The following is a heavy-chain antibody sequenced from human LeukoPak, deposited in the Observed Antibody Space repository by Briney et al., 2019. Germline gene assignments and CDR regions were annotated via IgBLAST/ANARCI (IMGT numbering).Heavy chain of an antibody. CDR2: INHSGST. CDR1: AGSFSGYY. D-gene: IGHD2/OR15-2a*01. V-gene: IGHV4-34*01. CDR3: AIATYAQGDV. Sequence: SETLSLTCAVYAGSFSGYYWSWIRQPPGKGLEWIGEINHSGSTNYNPSLKNRVTISVDTSKNQFSLKLSSVTAADTAVYYCAIATYAQGDVWGQGTTVTVSS. J-gene: IGHJ6*02.